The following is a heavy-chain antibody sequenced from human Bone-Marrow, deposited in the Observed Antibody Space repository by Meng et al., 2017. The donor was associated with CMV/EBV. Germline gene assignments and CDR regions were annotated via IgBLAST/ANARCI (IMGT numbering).Heavy chain of an antibody. CDR3: ARDLRVSQSDFWSGYFHY. Sequence: GESLKISCAASGFTFSSYGMHWVRQAPGKGLEWVAFIRYDGSNKYYADSVKGRFTISRDNSKNTLYLQMNSLRAEDTAVYYCARDLRVSQSDFWSGYFHYWGQGTLVTVSS. CDR2: IRYDGSNK. J-gene: IGHJ4*02. D-gene: IGHD3-3*01. CDR1: GFTFSSYG. V-gene: IGHV3-30*02.